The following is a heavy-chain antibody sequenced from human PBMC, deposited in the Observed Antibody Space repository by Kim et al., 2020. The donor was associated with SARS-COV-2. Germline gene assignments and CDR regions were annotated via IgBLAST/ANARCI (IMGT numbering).Heavy chain of an antibody. J-gene: IGHJ4*02. Sequence: YADSVKGRFTISRDNSKNTLYLQMNSLRAEDTAVYYCAKDEQLLFGYFDYWGQGTLVTVSS. V-gene: IGHV3-30*02. D-gene: IGHD6-6*01. CDR3: AKDEQLLFGYFDY.